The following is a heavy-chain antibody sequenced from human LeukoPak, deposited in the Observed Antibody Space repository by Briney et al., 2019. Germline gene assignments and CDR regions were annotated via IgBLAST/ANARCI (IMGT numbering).Heavy chain of an antibody. CDR3: ARDYLVGGTDAFDI. CDR1: GFAFSSYE. CDR2: IGGSGSTI. Sequence: GGSLRLSCAASGFAFSSYEMNWVRQAPGKGLEWVSYIGGSGSTIYYADSVKGRFTISRDNAKNSLYLQMNRLRGEDTAVYYCARDYLVGGTDAFDIWGQGTMVTVSS. J-gene: IGHJ3*02. D-gene: IGHD1-1*01. V-gene: IGHV3-48*03.